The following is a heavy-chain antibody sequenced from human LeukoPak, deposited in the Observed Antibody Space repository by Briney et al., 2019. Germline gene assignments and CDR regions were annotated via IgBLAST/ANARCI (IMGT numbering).Heavy chain of an antibody. CDR3: VCAVRGAAPTSLFDH. Sequence: GGSLRLSCAASGFTFSRYWMSWVRQIPGKGLEWVANIKQDGSQTYHVDSVKDRFTISRDNAKNSLYLQMNSLRVEDTAVYYCVCAVRGAAPTSLFDHWGQGTLVAVSS. J-gene: IGHJ4*01. D-gene: IGHD3-10*02. CDR1: GFTFSRYW. CDR2: IKQDGSQT. V-gene: IGHV3-7*01.